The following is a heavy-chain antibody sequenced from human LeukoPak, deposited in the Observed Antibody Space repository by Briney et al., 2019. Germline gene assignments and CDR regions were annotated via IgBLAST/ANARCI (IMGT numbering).Heavy chain of an antibody. CDR2: IRSGTSYV. Sequence: GGSLRLSCAASGFTFSTYSMTWVRQPPGKGLEWVSSIRSGTSYVYYADSVKGRFTLSRDSAKNSLYLQMHSLGAEDTAVYYCARVRDGYNFDCWGQGTLVTVSS. D-gene: IGHD5-24*01. CDR1: GFTFSTYS. V-gene: IGHV3-21*01. CDR3: ARVRDGYNFDC. J-gene: IGHJ4*02.